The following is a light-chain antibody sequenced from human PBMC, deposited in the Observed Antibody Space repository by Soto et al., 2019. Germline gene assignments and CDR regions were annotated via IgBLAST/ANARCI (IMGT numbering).Light chain of an antibody. V-gene: IGKV3-15*01. CDR1: QSVSTN. CDR3: KQCSDLST. CDR2: GAS. Sequence: EIVMTQSPAILSVSPGERVTLSCRASQSVSTNLAWYQQKPGQAPRLLIYGASTRASGVPVRFSGSGSGTEFPPTISSLQSEDFAVYYCKQCSDLSTLGQGTRLEMK. J-gene: IGKJ5*01.